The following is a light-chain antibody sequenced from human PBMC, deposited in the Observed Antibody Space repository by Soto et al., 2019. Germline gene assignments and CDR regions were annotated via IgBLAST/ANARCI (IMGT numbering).Light chain of an antibody. CDR3: MQALQTPWT. CDR1: QSLLHSNGYKY. J-gene: IGKJ1*01. Sequence: DIVMTQSPLSLPVTPGEPASISCRSSQSLLHSNGYKYLDWYLQKPGQSPQLLVYLGSTRASGVPDRFSGSGSGTEFTLKISRVEAEDVGVYYCMQALQTPWTFGQGTKVEIK. CDR2: LGS. V-gene: IGKV2-28*01.